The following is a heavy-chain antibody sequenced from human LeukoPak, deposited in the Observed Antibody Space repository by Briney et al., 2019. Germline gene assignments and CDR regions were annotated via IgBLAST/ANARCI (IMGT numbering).Heavy chain of an antibody. D-gene: IGHD3-10*01. J-gene: IGHJ5*02. CDR3: ARGFYYGSGNWFDP. CDR1: GGSISSGDYH. CDR2: IYYSGST. Sequence: PSQTLSLTCTVSGGSISSGDYHWSWIRQPPGKGLEWIGYIYYSGSTYYNPSLKSRLTISVDTSKNQFSLKLSSVTAADTAVYYCARGFYYGSGNWFDPWGQGTLVTVSS. V-gene: IGHV4-30-4*01.